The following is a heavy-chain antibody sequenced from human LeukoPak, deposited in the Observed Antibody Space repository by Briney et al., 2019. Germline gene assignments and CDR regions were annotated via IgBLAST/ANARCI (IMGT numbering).Heavy chain of an antibody. J-gene: IGHJ4*02. CDR1: GFTVSSNY. Sequence: GGSLRLSCAASGFTVSSNYMSWVRQAPGKGLEWVSVIYSGGSTYYADSVKGRFTVSRDNSKNTLYLQVSSLRAEDTAVYYCAKPTWGDGDSSGWSAFDYWGQGTLVTVSS. V-gene: IGHV3-53*01. CDR2: IYSGGST. D-gene: IGHD6-19*01. CDR3: AKPTWGDGDSSGWSAFDY.